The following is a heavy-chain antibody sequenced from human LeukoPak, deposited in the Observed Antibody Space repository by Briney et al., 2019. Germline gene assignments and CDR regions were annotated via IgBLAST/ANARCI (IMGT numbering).Heavy chain of an antibody. CDR2: IYSGGST. D-gene: IGHD5-24*01. CDR3: ARDGRRDGYNLTYAFAY. Sequence: PGGSLRLSCAASGFTVSSNYMSWVRQAPGKGLEWVSVIYSGGSTYYADSVKGRFTISRDNSKNTLYLQMNSLRAEDTAVYYCARDGRRDGYNLTYAFAYWGQGTLVTVSS. J-gene: IGHJ4*02. V-gene: IGHV3-53*01. CDR1: GFTVSSNY.